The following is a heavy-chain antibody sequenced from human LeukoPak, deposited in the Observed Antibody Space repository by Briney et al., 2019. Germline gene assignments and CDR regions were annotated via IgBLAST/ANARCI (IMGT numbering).Heavy chain of an antibody. CDR2: MNPNSGNT. CDR1: GYTFTSYD. J-gene: IGHJ3*02. Sequence: GASVKVSCKASGYTFTSYDINWVRQATGQGLEWMGWMNPNSGNTGYAQKLQGRVTMTTDTSTSTAYMELRSLRSDDTAVYYCARETTRLRYFDWLLHHDAFDIWGQGTMVTVSS. D-gene: IGHD3-9*01. V-gene: IGHV1-8*01. CDR3: ARETTRLRYFDWLLHHDAFDI.